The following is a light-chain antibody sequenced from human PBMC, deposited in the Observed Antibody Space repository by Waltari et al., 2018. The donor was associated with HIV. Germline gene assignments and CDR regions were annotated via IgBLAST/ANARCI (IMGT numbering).Light chain of an antibody. Sequence: EIVLTQSPGTLSLSPGERATLSCRASQSVSGSYLTWYQQKPGQAPRLLIYGASSRATGIPDRFSGSGSGTDFTLTISRLEPEDFAVYYCQQYTTSPPNYTFGQGTKLEIK. CDR3: QQYTTSPPNYT. CDR1: QSVSGSY. J-gene: IGKJ2*01. V-gene: IGKV3-20*01. CDR2: GAS.